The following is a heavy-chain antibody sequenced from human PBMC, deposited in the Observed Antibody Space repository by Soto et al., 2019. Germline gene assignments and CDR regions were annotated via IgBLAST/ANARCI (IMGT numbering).Heavy chain of an antibody. CDR2: INDSGST. D-gene: IGHD5-18*01. V-gene: IGHV4-34*01. CDR3: ARLNGRWLQFGSQRSLFDY. CDR1: GGCFSGYY. J-gene: IGHJ4*02. Sequence: SETLSLTCAVYGGCFSGYYWRWIRQPPGKGLEWIGEINDSGSTNYNPSLKSRVTISVDTSKNQFALKLSSVTAADTAVYYCARLNGRWLQFGSQRSLFDYWGKGNLVTVSS.